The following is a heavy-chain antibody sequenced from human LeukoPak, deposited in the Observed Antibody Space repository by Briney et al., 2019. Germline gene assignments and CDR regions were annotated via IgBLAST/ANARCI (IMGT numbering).Heavy chain of an antibody. CDR1: GYTFTGYY. V-gene: IGHV1-2*02. CDR2: INPNSGGT. Sequence: GASVTVSCKASGYTFTGYYMHWVRQAPGQGLEWMGWINPNSGGTNYAQKFQGRVTMTRDTSISTAYMELSRLRSDDTAVYYCARGLNRYAEDSSGWYGDYGSWVYWGQGTLVTVSS. J-gene: IGHJ4*02. CDR3: ARGLNRYAEDSSGWYGDYGSWVY. D-gene: IGHD6-19*01.